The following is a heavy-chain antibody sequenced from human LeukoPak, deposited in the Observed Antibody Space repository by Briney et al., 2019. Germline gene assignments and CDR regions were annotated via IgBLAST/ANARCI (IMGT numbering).Heavy chain of an antibody. J-gene: IGHJ5*02. CDR1: GYKFSDYW. CDR3: ARTLSGYSGYDYNWFDP. D-gene: IGHD5-12*01. CDR2: IYPGDSDL. V-gene: IGHV5-51*01. Sequence: GESLKISCKTSGYKFSDYWIGWVRQMPGKGLEWMGIIYPGDSDLRYSPSFQGQVTISADKSISTAYLHWSSLEASDTAMYYCARTLSGYSGYDYNWFDPWGQGTLVTVSS.